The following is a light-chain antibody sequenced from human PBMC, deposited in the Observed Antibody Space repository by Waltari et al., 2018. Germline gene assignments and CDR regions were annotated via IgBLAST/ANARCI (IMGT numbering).Light chain of an antibody. CDR3: QSYDSSLSGVV. V-gene: IGLV1-40*01. CDR1: SSNIGAGYD. J-gene: IGLJ2*01. Sequence: QSVLTQPPSVSGAPGQRVTISCTGSSSNIGAGYDVHWYQQLPGTAPKLLIYDNSNRPSGIPDRFSGSKSGTSAALALTGRQAEDEADFYCQSYDSSLSGVVFGGGTKLTVL. CDR2: DNS.